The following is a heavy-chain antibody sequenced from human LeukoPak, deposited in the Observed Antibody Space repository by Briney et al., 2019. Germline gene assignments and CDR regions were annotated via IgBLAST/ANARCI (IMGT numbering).Heavy chain of an antibody. CDR1: GYSISSGYY. V-gene: IGHV4-61*05. D-gene: IGHD2/OR15-2a*01. CDR2: IYYSGST. Sequence: SETLSLTCTVSGYSISSGYYWGWIRQPPGKGLEWIGYIYYSGSTNYNPSLKSRVTISVDTSKNQFSLKLSSVTAADTAVYYCARAPHYIHYYYYMDVWGKGTTVTVSS. CDR3: ARAPHYIHYYYYMDV. J-gene: IGHJ6*03.